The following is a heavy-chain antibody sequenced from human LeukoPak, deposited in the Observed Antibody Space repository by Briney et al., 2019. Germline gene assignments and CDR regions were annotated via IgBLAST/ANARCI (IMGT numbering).Heavy chain of an antibody. D-gene: IGHD3-10*01. CDR3: ARGRGRERGYYYGSGRSSYYYYYYMDV. Sequence: ASVKVSCKASGYTFTGYYMHWVRQAPGQGLEWMGWINPNSGGTNYAQKFQGRVTMTRDTSISTAYMELSRLRSDDTAVYYCARGRGRERGYYYGSGRSSYYYYYYMDVWGKGTTVTVSS. CDR2: INPNSGGT. V-gene: IGHV1-2*02. J-gene: IGHJ6*03. CDR1: GYTFTGYY.